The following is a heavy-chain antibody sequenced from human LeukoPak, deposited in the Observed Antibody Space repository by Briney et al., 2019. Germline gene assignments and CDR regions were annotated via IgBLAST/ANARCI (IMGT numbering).Heavy chain of an antibody. Sequence: SETLSLTCTVSGGSISSGSYYWSWIRQPAGKGLEWIGRIYTSGSTNYNPSLKSRVTISADTSKNQFSLKLSSVTAADTAVYYCARDWSQFWSGYSYYFDYWGQGTLVTVSS. V-gene: IGHV4-61*02. D-gene: IGHD3-3*02. CDR2: IYTSGST. CDR1: GGSISSGSYY. J-gene: IGHJ4*02. CDR3: ARDWSQFWSGYSYYFDY.